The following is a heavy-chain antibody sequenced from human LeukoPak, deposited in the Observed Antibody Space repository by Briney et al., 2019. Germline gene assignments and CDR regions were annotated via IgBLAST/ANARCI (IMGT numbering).Heavy chain of an antibody. D-gene: IGHD3-3*01. CDR2: ISAYNGNT. J-gene: IGHJ4*02. CDR1: GYTFTSYG. CDR3: ARETETIFGVANFDY. V-gene: IGHV1-18*01. Sequence: GASVKVSCKASGYTFTSYGISWVRQAPGQGLEWMGWISAYNGNTNYAQKLQGRVTMTTDTSTSTAYMELRSLRSDDTAVYYCARETETIFGVANFDYWGQGTLVTVSS.